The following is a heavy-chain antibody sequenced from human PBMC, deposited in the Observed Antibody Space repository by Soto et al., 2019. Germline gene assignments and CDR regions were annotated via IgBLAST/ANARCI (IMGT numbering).Heavy chain of an antibody. CDR2: ISYDGSNK. J-gene: IGHJ6*02. CDR3: LVYYYYGMDV. CDR1: GFTFSSYA. Sequence: QVQLVESGGGVVQPGRSLRLSCAASGFTFSSYAMHWVRQAPGKGLEWVAVISYDGSNKYYADSVKGRFTISRDNSKNTVYLQMNSLRAEDTAVYYCLVYYYYGMDVWGQGTTVTVSS. V-gene: IGHV3-30-3*01.